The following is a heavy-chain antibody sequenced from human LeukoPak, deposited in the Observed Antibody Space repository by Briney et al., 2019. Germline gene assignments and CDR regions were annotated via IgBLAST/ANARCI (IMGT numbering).Heavy chain of an antibody. J-gene: IGHJ4*02. Sequence: GGSLRLSCAASGFTFSNAWMSWVRQAPGKGLEWVGRIKSKIDGGTTDYGAPVKGRFTISRDDSENMFYLQMDSLTTEDTAVYYCTVSPLAGIDYWGQGTQLTVSS. V-gene: IGHV3-15*05. D-gene: IGHD6-19*01. CDR1: GFTFSNAW. CDR2: IKSKIDGGTT. CDR3: TVSPLAGIDY.